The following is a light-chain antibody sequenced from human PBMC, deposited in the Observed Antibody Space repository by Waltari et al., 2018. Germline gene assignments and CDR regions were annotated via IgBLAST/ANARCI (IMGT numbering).Light chain of an antibody. CDR3: NSYTSSSTVV. V-gene: IGLV2-14*01. CDR2: EVS. Sequence: QSALTQPASVSGSPGQSITISCTGTSSDVGNYNYVSWYQQHPGKAPKLLIYEVSNRPSGVSNRFSGSKSGNTASLTISGLQDEDEADYYCNSYTSSSTVVFGGGTKLTVL. CDR1: SSDVGNYNY. J-gene: IGLJ2*01.